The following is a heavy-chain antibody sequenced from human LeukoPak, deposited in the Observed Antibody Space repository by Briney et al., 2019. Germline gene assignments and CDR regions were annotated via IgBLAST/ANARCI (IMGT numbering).Heavy chain of an antibody. CDR1: GYTFTSYG. J-gene: IGHJ5*02. CDR2: ISAYNGNT. D-gene: IGHD3-10*01. Sequence: ASVKVSCKASGYTFTSYGISWVRQAPGQGLEWMGGISAYNGNTNYAQKLQGRVTMTTDTSTSTAYMELRSLRSDDTAVYYCARLLWFGGKRDWFDPWGQGTLVTVSS. CDR3: ARLLWFGGKRDWFDP. V-gene: IGHV1-18*01.